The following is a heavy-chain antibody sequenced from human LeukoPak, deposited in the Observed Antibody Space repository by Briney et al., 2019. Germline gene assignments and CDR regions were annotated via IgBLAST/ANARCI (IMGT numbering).Heavy chain of an antibody. CDR2: IKQDGSEK. CDR1: GFTFGSYW. V-gene: IGHV3-7*04. Sequence: GGSLRLSCAASGFTFGSYWMNWVRQAPGKGLEWVANIKQDGSEKYYVDSVKGRFTISRDNAKNSLYLQMNSLRAEDTAVYYCAREYGGYRDWYFDLWGRGTLVTVAP. J-gene: IGHJ2*01. CDR3: AREYGGYRDWYFDL. D-gene: IGHD5-12*01.